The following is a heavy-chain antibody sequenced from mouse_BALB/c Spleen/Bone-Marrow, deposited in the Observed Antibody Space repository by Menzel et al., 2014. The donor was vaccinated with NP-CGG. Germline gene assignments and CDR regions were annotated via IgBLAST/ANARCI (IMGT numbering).Heavy chain of an antibody. CDR1: GYTFTSYW. Sequence: VKLMESGAELAKPGASVKMSCKASGYTFTSYWIHWIKQRPGQGLERLGYINPSTGYTEYNQKFKDKATLTADKSSSTAYMQLTSLTSDDSAVYYCAGFYDGYYLPLDYWGQGTTLTVSS. CDR3: AGFYDGYYLPLDY. D-gene: IGHD2-3*01. V-gene: IGHV1-7*01. CDR2: INPSTGYT. J-gene: IGHJ2*01.